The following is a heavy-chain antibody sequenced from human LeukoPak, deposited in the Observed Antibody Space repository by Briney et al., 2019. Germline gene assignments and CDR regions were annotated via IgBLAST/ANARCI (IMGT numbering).Heavy chain of an antibody. CDR2: INHSGST. CDR3: ARGRSCSSTSCLYNWFDP. CDR1: GGSFSGYY. J-gene: IGHJ5*02. Sequence: SETLSLTCAVYGGSFSGYYWSWIRQPPGKGLEWIGEINHSGSTNYNPSLKSRVTISVGTSKNQFSLKLISVTAADTAVYYCARGRSCSSTSCLYNWFDPWGQGTLVTVSS. D-gene: IGHD2-2*01. V-gene: IGHV4-34*01.